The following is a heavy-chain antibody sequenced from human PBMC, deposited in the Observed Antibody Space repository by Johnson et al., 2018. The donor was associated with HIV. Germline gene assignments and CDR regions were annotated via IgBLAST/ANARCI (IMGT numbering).Heavy chain of an antibody. CDR1: GFTFSSFW. D-gene: IGHD1-26*01. CDR3: ARGRISLMLVDLRGGGFDI. J-gene: IGHJ3*02. CDR2: ITYDGSNQ. V-gene: IGHV3-30*03. Sequence: QVQLVESGGGVVQPGGSLRLSCAASGFTFSSFWMTWVRQAPGKGLEWVAVITYDGSNQYYGDSVKGRFTISRDNSKNTLYLQMTSLRPEDTAVYYCARGRISLMLVDLRGGGFDIWGQGTMVNVSS.